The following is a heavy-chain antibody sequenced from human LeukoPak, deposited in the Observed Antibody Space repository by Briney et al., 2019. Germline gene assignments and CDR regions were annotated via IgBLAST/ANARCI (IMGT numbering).Heavy chain of an antibody. V-gene: IGHV4-34*01. CDR1: GGSLSGYY. Sequence: SETLSLTCPVYGGSLSGYYWSWIRQPPGKGRDWFVESNYSGRTNYNPSHNSRVNISVDTSKNQFSLKLSSVTAADTAVYYCARGALSSSSFDYWGQGTLVTVSS. J-gene: IGHJ4*02. D-gene: IGHD6-6*01. CDR3: ARGALSSSSFDY. CDR2: SNYSGRT.